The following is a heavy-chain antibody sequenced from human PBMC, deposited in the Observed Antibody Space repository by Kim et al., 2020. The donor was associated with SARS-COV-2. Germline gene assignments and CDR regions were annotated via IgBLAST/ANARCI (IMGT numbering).Heavy chain of an antibody. D-gene: IGHD5-18*01. CDR2: IYYSGST. V-gene: IGHV4-59*08. J-gene: IGHJ6*02. CDR3: ARGYSYREYYYYGMDV. CDR1: GGSISSYY. Sequence: SETLSLTCTVSGGSISSYYWSWIRQPPGKGLEWIGYIYYSGSTNYNPSLKSRVTISVDTSKNQFSLKLSSVTAADTAVYYCARGYSYREYYYYGMDVWGQGTTVTVSS.